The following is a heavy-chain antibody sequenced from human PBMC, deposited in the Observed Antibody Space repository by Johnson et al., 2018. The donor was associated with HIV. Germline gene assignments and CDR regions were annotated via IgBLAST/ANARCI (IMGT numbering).Heavy chain of an antibody. CDR1: GFTFGDYA. CDR2: IRSKAYGGTT. J-gene: IGHJ3*02. CDR3: TTETYYYDSSGYYYGHAFDI. V-gene: IGHV3-49*04. Sequence: VQLVESGGSLVQPGRSLRLSCIGSGFTFGDYAMSWVRQAPGKGLEWVGFIRSKAYGGTTEYAASVNGRFTISRDDSKSIAYLQMNGLKTEDTAVYYCTTETYYYDSSGYYYGHAFDIWGQGTMVTVSS. D-gene: IGHD3-22*01.